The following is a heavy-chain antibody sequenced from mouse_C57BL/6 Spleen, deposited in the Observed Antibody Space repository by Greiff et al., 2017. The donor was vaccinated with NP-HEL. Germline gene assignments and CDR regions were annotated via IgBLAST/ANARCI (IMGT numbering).Heavy chain of an antibody. CDR3: ARSADYYGSRDWYFDV. CDR1: GYAFSSSW. CDR2: IYPGDGDT. Sequence: VKLMESGPELVKPGASVKISCKASGYAFSSSWMNWVKQRPGKGLEWIGRIYPGDGDTNYNGKFKGKATLTADKSSSTAYMQLSSLTSEDSAVYFCARSADYYGSRDWYFDVWGTGTTVTVSS. J-gene: IGHJ1*03. V-gene: IGHV1-82*01. D-gene: IGHD1-1*01.